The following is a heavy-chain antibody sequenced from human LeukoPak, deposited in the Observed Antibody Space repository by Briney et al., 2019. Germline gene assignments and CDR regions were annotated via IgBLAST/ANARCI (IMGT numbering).Heavy chain of an antibody. Sequence: GGSLRLSCAASGFTFSSYAMHWVRQAPGKGLEWVAVISYDGSNKYYADSVKGRFTISRDNSKNTLYLQMNSLRAEDTAVYYGGREKSWVRVFDIGGQGKMAPVFS. CDR3: GREKSWVRVFDI. CDR2: ISYDGSNK. CDR1: GFTFSSYA. D-gene: IGHD3-10*01. V-gene: IGHV3-30-3*01. J-gene: IGHJ3*02.